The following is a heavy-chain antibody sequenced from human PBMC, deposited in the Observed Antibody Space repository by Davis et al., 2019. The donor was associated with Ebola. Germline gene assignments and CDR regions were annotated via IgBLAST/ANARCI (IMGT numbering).Heavy chain of an antibody. V-gene: IGHV4-34*01. CDR3: ARELRGSSGWYAYYYYGMDV. CDR1: GFTVSSNY. J-gene: IGHJ6*02. CDR2: INHSGST. D-gene: IGHD6-19*01. Sequence: ESLKISCAASGFTVSSNYMSWVRQPPGKGLEWIGEINHSGSTNYNPSLKSRVTISVDTSKNQFSLKLSSVTAADTAVYYCARELRGSSGWYAYYYYGMDVWGQGTTVTVSS.